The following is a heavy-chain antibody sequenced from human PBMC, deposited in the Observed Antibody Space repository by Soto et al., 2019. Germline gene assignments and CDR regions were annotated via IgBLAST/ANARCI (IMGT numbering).Heavy chain of an antibody. CDR1: GFTFSSYD. D-gene: IGHD5-18*01. CDR3: ASGRNSYGYFFWFDP. V-gene: IGHV3-13*01. Sequence: EVQLVESGGGLVQPGGSLRLSCAASGFTFSSYDMHWVRQATGKGLEWVSAIGTAGDTYYPGSVKGRFTISRENAKNSLYLQMNSLRAGDTAVYYCASGRNSYGYFFWFDPWGQGTLVTVSS. CDR2: IGTAGDT. J-gene: IGHJ5*02.